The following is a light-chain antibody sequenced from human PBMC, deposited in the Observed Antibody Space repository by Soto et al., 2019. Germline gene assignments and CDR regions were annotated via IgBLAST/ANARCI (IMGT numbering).Light chain of an antibody. Sequence: QAVVTQEPSLTVSPGGAVTLTCGSSTGAVTSGHYPYWFQQKPGQAPRTLIYDTSNKHSWTPARFSGSLLGGKAALTLSGAQPEDEADYYCLLSYSAAYWVFGGGTQLTVL. J-gene: IGLJ3*02. CDR3: LLSYSAAYWV. CDR2: DTS. CDR1: TGAVTSGHY. V-gene: IGLV7-46*01.